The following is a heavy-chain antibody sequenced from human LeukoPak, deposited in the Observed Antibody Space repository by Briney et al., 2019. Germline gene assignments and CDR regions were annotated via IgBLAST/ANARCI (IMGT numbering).Heavy chain of an antibody. D-gene: IGHD6-19*01. CDR1: GFTFSSYW. Sequence: GGSLRLSCAASGFTFSSYWMSWVRQAPGKALEGVANIKQDGSEKYYVDSVEGRFTISRDNAKNSLYLQMNSLRAEDTAVYYCARVSGRSGWHWFDYWGQGTLVTVSS. CDR3: ARVSGRSGWHWFDY. J-gene: IGHJ4*02. V-gene: IGHV3-7*01. CDR2: IKQDGSEK.